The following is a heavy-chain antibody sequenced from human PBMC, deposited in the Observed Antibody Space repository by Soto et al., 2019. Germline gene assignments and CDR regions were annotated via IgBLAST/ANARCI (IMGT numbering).Heavy chain of an antibody. CDR2: IYYSGSP. V-gene: IGHV4-59*01. CDR3: ARGGQWLSP. CDR1: GGSISSYY. D-gene: IGHD6-19*01. J-gene: IGHJ5*02. Sequence: PSETLSLTCTVSGGSISSYYWSWIRQPPGKGLEWIGYIYYSGSPSYNPSLKSRVTISVDTSKNQFSLKLSSVTAADTAVYYCARGGQWLSPWGQGTLVTV.